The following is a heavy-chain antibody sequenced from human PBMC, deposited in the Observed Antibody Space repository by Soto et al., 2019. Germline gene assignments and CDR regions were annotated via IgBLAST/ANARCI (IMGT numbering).Heavy chain of an antibody. Sequence: QVQLQESGPGLVKPSETLSLTCTVSGGSISSYYWSWIRQPPGKGLEWIGYIYYSGSTNYNPSLTSRVTISVDTSKNQFSLKLSSVTAADTAVYYCARVFNKSSYYFDYWGQGTLVTVSS. CDR3: ARVFNKSSYYFDY. CDR1: GGSISSYY. CDR2: IYYSGST. J-gene: IGHJ4*02. V-gene: IGHV4-59*01.